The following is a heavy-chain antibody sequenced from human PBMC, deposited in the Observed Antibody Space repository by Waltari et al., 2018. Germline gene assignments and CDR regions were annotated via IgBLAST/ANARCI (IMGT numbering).Heavy chain of an antibody. CDR2: INHSGST. CDR3: ARASPGVDI. Sequence: QVQLQQWGAGLLKPSEPLSLTGAVYGGSFSGSYWSWIRQPPGKGLEWIGEINHSGSTNYNPSLKSRVTISVDTSKNQFSLKLSSVTAADTAVYYCARASPGVDIWGQGTMVTVSS. V-gene: IGHV4-34*01. J-gene: IGHJ3*02. D-gene: IGHD7-27*01. CDR1: GGSFSGSY.